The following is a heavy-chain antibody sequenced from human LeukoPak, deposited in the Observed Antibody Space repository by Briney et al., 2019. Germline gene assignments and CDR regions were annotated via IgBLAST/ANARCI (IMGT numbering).Heavy chain of an antibody. D-gene: IGHD2-15*01. CDR2: TSYDGSNK. CDR3: AREGVGCSGGSCYNWFDP. V-gene: IGHV3-30*04. Sequence: PGGSLRLSCAASGFTFSSYAMHWVRQAPGKGLEWVAVTSYDGSNKYYADSVKGRFTISRDNSKNALYLQMNSLRAEDTAVYYCAREGVGCSGGSCYNWFDPWGQGTLVTVSS. CDR1: GFTFSSYA. J-gene: IGHJ5*02.